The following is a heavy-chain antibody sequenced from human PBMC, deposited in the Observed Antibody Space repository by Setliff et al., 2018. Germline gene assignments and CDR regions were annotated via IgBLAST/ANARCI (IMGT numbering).Heavy chain of an antibody. V-gene: IGHV4-34*01. J-gene: IGHJ3*02. CDR1: DGSFSHYY. D-gene: IGHD3-10*01. Sequence: SETLSLTCAVYDGSFSHYYWSWIRQPPGKGLEWIGEINHYGSTKYKSSLRGRVTIPLDTAENQFSLKLTSVTAADTAVYYCARRWNFGPYGSGIHDGFDMWGQGTMVTVS. CDR2: INHYGST. CDR3: ARRWNFGPYGSGIHDGFDM.